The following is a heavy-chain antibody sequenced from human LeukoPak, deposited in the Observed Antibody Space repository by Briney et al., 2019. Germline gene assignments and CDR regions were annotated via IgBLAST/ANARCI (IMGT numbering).Heavy chain of an antibody. V-gene: IGHV4-30-4*08. Sequence: PSETLSLTXTVSGGSISSGDYYWSWIRQPPGKGLEWIGYIYYSGSTYYNPSLKSRVTISVDTSKNQFSLKLSSVTAADTAVYYCARHLSGDPPVDAFDIWGQGTMVTVSS. CDR3: ARHLSGDPPVDAFDI. CDR2: IYYSGST. J-gene: IGHJ3*02. D-gene: IGHD2-21*01. CDR1: GGSISSGDYY.